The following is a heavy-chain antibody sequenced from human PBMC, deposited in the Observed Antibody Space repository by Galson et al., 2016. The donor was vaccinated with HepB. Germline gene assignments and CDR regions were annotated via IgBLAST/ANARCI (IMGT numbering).Heavy chain of an antibody. J-gene: IGHJ5*01. Sequence: SLRLSCAASGFPFSDFAMSWVRQAPGRGLEWVAGVVGSGSGTYNADSGKGRFTVSRDNARNSLYLQMSSLRAEDTAVYYCAKTSRRSLFLGWIDSWGQGALVTVSS. V-gene: IGHV3-23*01. D-gene: IGHD3-3*01. CDR3: AKTSRRSLFLGWIDS. CDR2: VVGSGSGT. CDR1: GFPFSDFA.